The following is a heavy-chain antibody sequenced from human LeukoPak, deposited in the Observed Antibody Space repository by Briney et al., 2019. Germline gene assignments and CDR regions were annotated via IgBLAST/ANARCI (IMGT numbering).Heavy chain of an antibody. CDR1: GGSISIYY. J-gene: IGHJ4*02. D-gene: IGHD7-27*01. V-gene: IGHV4-59*01. CDR2: IHYSGST. Sequence: PSETLSLTCTVSGGSISIYYWSWIRQPPGKGLEWIGYIHYSGSTNYNPSLKSRVTISVDTSKKQVSLKLTSVTAADTAMYYCAVVGTVDYWGQGTLVTVSS. CDR3: AVVGTVDY.